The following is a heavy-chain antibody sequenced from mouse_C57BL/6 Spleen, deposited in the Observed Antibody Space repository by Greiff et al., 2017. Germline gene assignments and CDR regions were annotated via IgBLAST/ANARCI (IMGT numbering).Heavy chain of an antibody. Sequence: ESGPGLVKPSQSLSLTCSVTGYSITSGYYWNWIRQFPGNKLEWMGYISYDGSNNYNPSLKNRISITRDTSKNQFFLKLNSVTTEDTATYYGASAYGNYWGQGTTLTVSS. CDR2: ISYDGSN. CDR3: ASAYGNY. CDR1: GYSITSGYY. J-gene: IGHJ2*01. V-gene: IGHV3-6*01. D-gene: IGHD1-1*01.